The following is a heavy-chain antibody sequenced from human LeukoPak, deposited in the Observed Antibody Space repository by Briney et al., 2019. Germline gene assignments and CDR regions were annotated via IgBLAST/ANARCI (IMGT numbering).Heavy chain of an antibody. CDR2: IYSGGST. D-gene: IGHD5-12*01. J-gene: IGHJ2*01. Sequence: GGSLRLSCAASGFTVSSNYMSWVRQAPGKGLEWVSVIYSGGSTYYADSVKGRFTISRDNAKNSLYLQMNSLRAEDTAVYYCAREGWRLRWGGEEGWYFDLWGRGTLVTVSS. CDR3: AREGWRLRWGGEEGWYFDL. CDR1: GFTVSSNY. V-gene: IGHV3-53*01.